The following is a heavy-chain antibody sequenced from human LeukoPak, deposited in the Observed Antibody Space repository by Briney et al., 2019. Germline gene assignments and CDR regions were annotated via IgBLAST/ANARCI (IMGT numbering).Heavy chain of an antibody. CDR1: GYTFSSYG. Sequence: PGRSLRLSCAVSGYTFSSYGMHWVRQAPGKGLEWVAVISYDGSNKYYADSVKGRFTISRDNSKNTLYLQMNSLRAEDTAVYYCAKRGKDYYYYYMDVWGKGTTVTVSS. CDR3: AKRGKDYYYYYMDV. V-gene: IGHV3-30*18. CDR2: ISYDGSNK. J-gene: IGHJ6*03. D-gene: IGHD4-23*01.